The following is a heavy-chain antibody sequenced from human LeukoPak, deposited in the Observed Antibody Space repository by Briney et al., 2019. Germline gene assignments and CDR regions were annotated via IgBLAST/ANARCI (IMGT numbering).Heavy chain of an antibody. CDR2: IYHSGST. J-gene: IGHJ4*02. Sequence: SETLSLTCAVSGGSISSGGYSWSWIRQPPGKGLEWIGYIYHSGSTYYNPSLKSRVTISVDRSKNQFSLKLSSVAAADTAVYYCARAPGYSSSWYYFDYWGQGTLVTVSS. V-gene: IGHV4-30-2*01. D-gene: IGHD6-13*01. CDR3: ARAPGYSSSWYYFDY. CDR1: GGSISSGGYS.